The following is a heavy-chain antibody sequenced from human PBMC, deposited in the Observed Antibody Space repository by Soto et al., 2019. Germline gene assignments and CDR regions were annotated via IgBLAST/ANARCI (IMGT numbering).Heavy chain of an antibody. CDR2: TYYRSKWYN. CDR1: GDSVPSNSAA. V-gene: IGHV6-1*01. J-gene: IGHJ3*02. Sequence: SQTLSLTCAISGDSVPSNSAAWNWIRQSPSRGLEWLGRTYYRSKWYNDYAVSVKSRITINPDTSKNQFSLQLNPVTPEDTAVYYCAREGSGMAVAGTDAFDIWGQGTMVTVSS. CDR3: AREGSGMAVAGTDAFDI. D-gene: IGHD6-19*01.